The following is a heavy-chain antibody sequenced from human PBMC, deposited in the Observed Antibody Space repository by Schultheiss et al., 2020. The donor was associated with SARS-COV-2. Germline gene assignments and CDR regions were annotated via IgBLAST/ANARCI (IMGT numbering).Heavy chain of an antibody. D-gene: IGHD3-10*01. CDR1: GFSYSSHW. CDR3: ARGVRYYFSAMDV. J-gene: IGHJ6*02. Sequence: GGSLRLSCEASGFSYSSHWMSWVRQAPGKGLEWVSGINWNGGSTGYADSVQGRFTISRDNAKNSLYLQMNSLRAEDTALYYCARGVRYYFSAMDVWGQGTPVTVSS. CDR2: INWNGGST. V-gene: IGHV3-20*04.